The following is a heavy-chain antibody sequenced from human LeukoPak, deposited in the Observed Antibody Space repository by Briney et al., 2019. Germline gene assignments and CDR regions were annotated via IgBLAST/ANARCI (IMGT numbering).Heavy chain of an antibody. CDR1: GFTFSNYE. Sequence: GGSLRLSCAASGFTFSNYEMNWVRQAPGKGLEWVSYISSSGSTTYYADSVKGRFTISRDNAKNSLYLQMNSLRAEDTAVYYCARGYCSGGNCYFDYWGQGTLVTVSS. J-gene: IGHJ4*02. D-gene: IGHD2-15*01. CDR2: ISSSGSTT. CDR3: ARGYCSGGNCYFDY. V-gene: IGHV3-48*03.